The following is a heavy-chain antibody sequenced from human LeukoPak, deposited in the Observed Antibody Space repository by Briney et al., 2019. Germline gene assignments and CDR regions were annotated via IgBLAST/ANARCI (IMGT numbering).Heavy chain of an antibody. CDR2: INPNSGGT. CDR3: ARASSGWYHRFDY. D-gene: IGHD6-19*01. Sequence: VKVSCKASGYTFTGYYMHWVRQPPGQGLEWMGWINPNSGGTNYAQKFQGRVTMTRDTSISTAYMELSRLRSDDTAVYYCARASSGWYHRFDYWGQGTLVTVSS. J-gene: IGHJ4*02. CDR1: GYTFTGYY. V-gene: IGHV1-2*02.